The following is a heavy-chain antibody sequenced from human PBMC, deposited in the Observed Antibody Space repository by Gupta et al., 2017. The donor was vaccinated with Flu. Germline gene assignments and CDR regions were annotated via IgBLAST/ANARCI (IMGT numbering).Heavy chain of an antibody. CDR1: GGSIRSGDYY. Sequence: QVQLQESGPGLVKPSQTLSLTCTVSGGSIRSGDYYWSWIRQPPGKGLEWIGYIYYSGSTYYNPSLKSRVTISVDTSKNQFSLKLSSVTAADTAVYYCARDADVTMVRGGGNWFDPWGQGTLVTVSS. CDR3: ARDADVTMVRGGGNWFDP. D-gene: IGHD3-10*01. V-gene: IGHV4-30-4*01. CDR2: IYYSGST. J-gene: IGHJ5*02.